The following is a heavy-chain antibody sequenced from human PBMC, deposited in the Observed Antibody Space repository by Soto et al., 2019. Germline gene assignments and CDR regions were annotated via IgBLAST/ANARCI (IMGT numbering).Heavy chain of an antibody. Sequence: QPLSLTGAISGDSVSSNSAAWNWIRQSPSRGLEWLGRTYYRSKWYSDYAVFVKSRIIINPDTSKNQFSLQLNSVTPEDTAVYYCAGGLWSGYYSRWFDPWGQGTLVTVS. D-gene: IGHD3-3*01. CDR2: TYYRSKWYS. CDR1: GDSVSSNSAA. CDR3: AGGLWSGYYSRWFDP. J-gene: IGHJ5*02. V-gene: IGHV6-1*01.